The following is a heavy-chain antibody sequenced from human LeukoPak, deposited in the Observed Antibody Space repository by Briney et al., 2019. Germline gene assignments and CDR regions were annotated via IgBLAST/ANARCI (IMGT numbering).Heavy chain of an antibody. V-gene: IGHV3-48*04. J-gene: IGHJ4*02. Sequence: PGGPLRLSCAASGFTFSSYSLNWVRQAPVKGLEWVSFISSSSITIYYADSVKGRFTISRDNAEKSLYLQMNSLRAEDTAVYYCARDRGGSYSAIDYWGQGTLVTVSS. CDR1: GFTFSSYS. CDR2: ISSSSITI. CDR3: ARDRGGSYSAIDY. D-gene: IGHD2-15*01.